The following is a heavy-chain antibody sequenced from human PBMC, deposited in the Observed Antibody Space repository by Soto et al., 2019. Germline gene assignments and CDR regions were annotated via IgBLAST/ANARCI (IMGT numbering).Heavy chain of an antibody. Sequence: SVKVSCKASGGTFSSYAISWVRQAPGQGLEWMGGIIPIFGTANYAQKFQGRVTITADESTSTAYMELSSLRSEDTAVYYCARPRDGYNPGYYGMDVSGQGTTVTVSS. V-gene: IGHV1-69*13. J-gene: IGHJ6*02. CDR2: IIPIFGTA. CDR1: GGTFSSYA. CDR3: ARPRDGYNPGYYGMDV. D-gene: IGHD5-12*01.